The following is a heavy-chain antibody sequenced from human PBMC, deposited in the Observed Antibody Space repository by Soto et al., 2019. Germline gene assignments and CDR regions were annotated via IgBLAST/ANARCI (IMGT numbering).Heavy chain of an antibody. J-gene: IGHJ3*02. CDR2: ISSDGSHK. CDR3: ATDPGLAMVVRRGFDI. CDR1: AFTFTNYA. Sequence: QPGGSLRLSCGASAFTFTNYAMHWVRQAPGKGLEWVAVISSDGSHKSYGDCAKGRFTIARDNSKNTLYLQMNSLKTEDTAIYYYATDPGLAMVVRRGFDIWGQGTMVTVSS. D-gene: IGHD2-2*01. V-gene: IGHV3-30*01.